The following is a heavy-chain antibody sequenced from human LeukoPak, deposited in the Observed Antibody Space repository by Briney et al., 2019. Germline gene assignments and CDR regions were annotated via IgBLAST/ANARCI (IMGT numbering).Heavy chain of an antibody. J-gene: IGHJ2*01. CDR3: ANPWESGWYFDL. V-gene: IGHV3-23*01. Sequence: PGGSLRLSCAASGFTFSNFAMAWVRQAPGQGLEWVSLISSSGDSTYYADSVKGRFTVSRDNSKNTLYLQMNGLRAGDTALYYCANPWESGWYFDLWGRGTLVTVSS. CDR1: GFTFSNFA. CDR2: ISSSGDST. D-gene: IGHD3-10*01.